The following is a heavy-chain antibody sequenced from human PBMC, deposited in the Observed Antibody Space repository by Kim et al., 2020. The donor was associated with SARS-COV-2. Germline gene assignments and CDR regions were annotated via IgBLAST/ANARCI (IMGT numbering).Heavy chain of an antibody. Sequence: GGSLRLSCAASGFTFSSYSMNWVRQAPGKGLEWVSSISSSSSHIYYAHSVKGRFTISRDNAKNLLYLQMNSLRAEDTAVYYCARGTRIVVVSVGTLRYGMAVWGQATTVTVSS. J-gene: IGHJ6*02. CDR2: ISSSSSHI. D-gene: IGHD2-2*01. CDR1: GFTFSSYS. V-gene: IGHV3-21*01. CDR3: ARGTRIVVVSVGTLRYGMAV.